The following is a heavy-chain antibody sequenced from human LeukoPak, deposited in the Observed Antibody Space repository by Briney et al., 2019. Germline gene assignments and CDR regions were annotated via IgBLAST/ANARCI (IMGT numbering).Heavy chain of an antibody. V-gene: IGHV3-30*02. CDR3: ARDGTPSYSSGWVYMYV. CDR1: GFTFSSYG. J-gene: IGHJ6*03. Sequence: TGGSLRLSCAASGFTFSSYGMHWVRQAPGKGLEWVAFIRYDGSNKYYADSVKGRFTISRDNAKNSLYLQMNSLRIEDTAVYYCARDGTPSYSSGWVYMYVWGEGSTVTISS. CDR2: IRYDGSNK. D-gene: IGHD6-25*01.